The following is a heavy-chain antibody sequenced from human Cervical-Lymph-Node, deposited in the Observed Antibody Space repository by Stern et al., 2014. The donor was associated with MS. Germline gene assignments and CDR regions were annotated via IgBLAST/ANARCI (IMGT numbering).Heavy chain of an antibody. D-gene: IGHD2-15*01. Sequence: VQLVQSGAEVKKPGASVKVSCKASGYSFNTYRVTWVRQAPGEGLEWMGCIRPHNGNGDYAQNFHGRVTMTTDTSTSTAYMELRSLRSDDTAMHYCARQLWELLRFDAFDIWGQGTMVTVSP. J-gene: IGHJ3*02. CDR1: GYSFNTYR. CDR2: IRPHNGNG. V-gene: IGHV1-18*01. CDR3: ARQLWELLRFDAFDI.